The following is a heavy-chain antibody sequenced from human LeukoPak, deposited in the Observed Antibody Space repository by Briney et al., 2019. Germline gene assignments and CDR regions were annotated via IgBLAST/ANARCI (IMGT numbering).Heavy chain of an antibody. CDR2: INSDGSWT. CDR3: AIRGYYDTTYAYDYHAMDV. J-gene: IGHJ6*02. Sequence: GGSLRLSCAASGNYWMHWVRQVPGKGLVWVSHINSDGSWTSYADSVKGRFTISKDNAKNTVYLQMNSLRAEDTAVYHCAIRGYYDTTYAYDYHAMDVWGQGTAVTVSS. CDR1: GNYW. D-gene: IGHD3-22*01. V-gene: IGHV3-74*01.